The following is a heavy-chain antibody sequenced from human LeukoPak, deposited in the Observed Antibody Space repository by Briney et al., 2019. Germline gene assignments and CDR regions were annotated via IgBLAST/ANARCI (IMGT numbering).Heavy chain of an antibody. V-gene: IGHV3-21*06. CDR2: INTVSSYI. J-gene: IGHJ4*02. D-gene: IGHD3-22*01. CDR1: GSSFSSYS. Sequence: GGSLRLSCAASGSSFSSYSFNWVRQAPGKGLEWVSSINTVSSYIYYADSLKGRFTISRDNAKNSVYLQMDSLRAEDSAVYYCARLRRNTDSSGFFYYYDYWGQGTLVTVSS. CDR3: ARLRRNTDSSGFFYYYDY.